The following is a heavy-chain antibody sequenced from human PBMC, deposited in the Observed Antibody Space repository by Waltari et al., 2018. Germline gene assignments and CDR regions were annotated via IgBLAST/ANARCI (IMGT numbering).Heavy chain of an antibody. J-gene: IGHJ4*02. D-gene: IGHD2-21*01. CDR3: AKAPPHHDCGGDCYADY. V-gene: IGHV3-23*03. CDR2: IYSGGSST. Sequence: EVQLLESGGGLVQPGGSLRLSCAASGFTFSSYAMSWVRQAPGKGLEWVSVIYSGGSSTYYADSVKGRFTISRDNSKNTLYLQMNSLRAEDTAVYYCAKAPPHHDCGGDCYADYWGQGTLVTVSS. CDR1: GFTFSSYA.